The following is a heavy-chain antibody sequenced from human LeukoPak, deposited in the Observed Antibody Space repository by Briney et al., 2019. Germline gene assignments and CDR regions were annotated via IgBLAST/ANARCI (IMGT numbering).Heavy chain of an antibody. J-gene: IGHJ4*02. CDR3: ARYDFWSGRNFDY. V-gene: IGHV1-2*02. D-gene: IGHD3-3*01. Sequence: GASVKVSCKASGYTFTGYYMHWVRQAPGQGLEWMGWINPNSGGTNYAQKFQGRVTMTRDTSISTAYMELSRLRSDDTAVYYCARYDFWSGRNFDYWGQGTLVTVSS. CDR1: GYTFTGYY. CDR2: INPNSGGT.